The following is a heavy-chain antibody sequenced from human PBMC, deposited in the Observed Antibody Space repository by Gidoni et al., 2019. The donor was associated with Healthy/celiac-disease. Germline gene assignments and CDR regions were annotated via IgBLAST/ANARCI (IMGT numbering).Heavy chain of an antibody. V-gene: IGHV4-38-2*02. CDR2: IYHSGST. CDR3: AREGSSGYNWFDP. D-gene: IGHD6-19*01. CDR1: GYTISSGYY. J-gene: IGHJ5*02. Sequence: QVQLQESGPGLVKPSETLSLTCTVSGYTISSGYYWGWIRQPPGKGLEWIGSIYHSGSTYYNPSLKSRVTISVDTSKNQFSLKLSSVTADTAVYYCAREGSSGYNWFDPWGQGTLVTVSS.